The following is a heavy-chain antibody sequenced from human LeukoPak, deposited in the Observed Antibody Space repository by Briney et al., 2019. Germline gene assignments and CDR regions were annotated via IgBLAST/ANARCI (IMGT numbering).Heavy chain of an antibody. CDR1: GFTFSTYG. V-gene: IGHV3-23*01. D-gene: IGHD2-2*01. Sequence: PGGSLRLSCAASGFTFSTYGMRWVRQAPGEWREWVSTFGAMGGTTYYADSVNGRFTISRDNSKSALYLQMNSLRAEPTAVYYCAPYCSSISCYSAYYGMDVWGKGTTVTVSS. CDR2: FGAMGGTT. J-gene: IGHJ6*04. CDR3: APYCSSISCYSAYYGMDV.